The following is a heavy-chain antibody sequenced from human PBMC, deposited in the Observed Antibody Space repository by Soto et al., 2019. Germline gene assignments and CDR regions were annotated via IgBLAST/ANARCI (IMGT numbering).Heavy chain of an antibody. CDR1: GFTFSSYA. CDR2: ISGTGGST. J-gene: IGHJ4*02. Sequence: VQLVESGGGVVQPGRSLRLSCAASGFTFSSYAMTWVRQAPGKGLEWVSAISGTGGSTFYADSVKGRFTISRDNSKNTLYLQMNSLRAEDTAVYYCAKFPGVYIYCTTTNCHDRHFDYWGQGTLVTVSS. D-gene: IGHD2-8*01. CDR3: AKFPGVYIYCTTTNCHDRHFDY. V-gene: IGHV3-23*04.